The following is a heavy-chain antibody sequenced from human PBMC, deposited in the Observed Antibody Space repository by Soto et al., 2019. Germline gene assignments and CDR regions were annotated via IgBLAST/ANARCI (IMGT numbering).Heavy chain of an antibody. CDR2: INHSGST. J-gene: IGHJ4*02. CDR1: GGSFSGYY. V-gene: IGHV4-34*01. Sequence: LSLTCAVYGGSFSGYYWSWIRQPPGKGLEWIGEINHSGSTNYNPSLKSRVTISVDTSKNQFSLKLSSVTAADTAVYYCARGPARLTYYYDSSGYYGREDYWGQGTLVTVSS. CDR3: ARGPARLTYYYDSSGYYGREDY. D-gene: IGHD3-22*01.